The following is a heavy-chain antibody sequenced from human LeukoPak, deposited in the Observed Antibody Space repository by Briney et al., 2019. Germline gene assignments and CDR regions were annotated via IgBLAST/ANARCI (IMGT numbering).Heavy chain of an antibody. CDR1: GYTFTSYY. Sequence: GASMKVSCKASGYTFTSYYMHWVRQAPGQGLEWMGIINPSGGSTSYAQKFQGRVTMTRDTSTSTVYMELSSLRSEDTAVYYCASLDPGDAFDIWGQGTMVTVSS. CDR3: ASLDPGDAFDI. V-gene: IGHV1-46*01. CDR2: INPSGGST. J-gene: IGHJ3*02.